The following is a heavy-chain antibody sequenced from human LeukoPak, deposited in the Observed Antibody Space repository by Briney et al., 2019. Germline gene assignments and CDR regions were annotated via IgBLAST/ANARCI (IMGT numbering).Heavy chain of an antibody. CDR3: ARDKERSSGWYYFDY. D-gene: IGHD6-19*01. CDR1: GFTFSDYY. J-gene: IGHJ4*02. V-gene: IGHV3-11*01. CDR2: ISSSGSTI. Sequence: PGGSLRLSCAASGFTFSDYYMSWIRQAPGKGLEWVSYISSSGSTIYYADSVKGRFTISRDNAKNSLYLQMNSLRAEDTAVYYCARDKERSSGWYYFDYWGQGTLVTVSS.